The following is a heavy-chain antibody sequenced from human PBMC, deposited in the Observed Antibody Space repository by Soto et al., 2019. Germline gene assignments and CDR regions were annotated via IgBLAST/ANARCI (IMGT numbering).Heavy chain of an antibody. V-gene: IGHV3-74*01. Sequence: PGGSLRLSCAASGFTFSSYWMHWVRQAPGKGLVWVSHINSDGSSTTYADSVKGRFTISRDNAKNTLYLQMNSLRAEDTAVYYCAKEGGLSGSYYISSSNYFDYWGQGTLVTVSS. CDR2: INSDGSST. CDR3: AKEGGLSGSYYISSSNYFDY. J-gene: IGHJ4*02. D-gene: IGHD1-26*01. CDR1: GFTFSSYW.